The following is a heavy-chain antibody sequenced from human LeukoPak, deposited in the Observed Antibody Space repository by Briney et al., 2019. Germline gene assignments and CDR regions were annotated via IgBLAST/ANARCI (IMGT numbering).Heavy chain of an antibody. CDR3: ATETRGSYSEY. V-gene: IGHV3-33*01. D-gene: IGHD1-26*01. J-gene: IGHJ4*02. CDR2: IWNDGSNK. Sequence: GGSLRLSCAASGFTLSTYGMYWVRQAPGKGLEWVAVIWNDGSNKHYADSVKGRFTISRDNSKNTLDLQMNSLRAEDAAVYYCATETRGSYSEYWGQGTLVTVSS. CDR1: GFTLSTYG.